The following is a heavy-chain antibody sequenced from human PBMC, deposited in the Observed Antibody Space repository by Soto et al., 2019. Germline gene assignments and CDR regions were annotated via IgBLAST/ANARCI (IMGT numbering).Heavy chain of an antibody. V-gene: IGHV2-70*12. CDR1: GFSLSTSGMC. D-gene: IGHD1-1*01. CDR2: IDWDDDK. Sequence: SGPTLVNPTQTLTLTCTFSGFSLSTSGMCVSWIRQPPGKALEWLALIDWDDDKYYSTSLKTRLTISKDTSKNQVVLTMTNMDPVDTATYYCAHSFAGTTSYDAFDVWGQGTMVTVSS. CDR3: AHSFAGTTSYDAFDV. J-gene: IGHJ3*01.